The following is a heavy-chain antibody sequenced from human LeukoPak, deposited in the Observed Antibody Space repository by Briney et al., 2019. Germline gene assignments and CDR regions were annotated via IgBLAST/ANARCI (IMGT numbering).Heavy chain of an antibody. V-gene: IGHV3-20*04. Sequence: GGSLRLSCAASGFTFDNYAMHWVRQAPGKGLEWVSSIKWNGGSTGYADSVKGRFTISRDNAKNSLYLQMNSLRAEDTALYYCARDGGDCSGDSCYVDYWGQGTLVIVSS. CDR1: GFTFDNYA. CDR2: IKWNGGST. J-gene: IGHJ4*02. D-gene: IGHD2-15*01. CDR3: ARDGGDCSGDSCYVDY.